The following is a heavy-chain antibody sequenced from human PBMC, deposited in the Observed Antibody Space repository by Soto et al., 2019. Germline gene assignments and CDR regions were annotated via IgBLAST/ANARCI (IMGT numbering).Heavy chain of an antibody. J-gene: IGHJ2*01. CDR1: GGSISSGGYY. CDR2: IYYSGST. V-gene: IGHV4-31*03. CDR3: ARGLWFGELLLYWYFDI. Sequence: PSETLSLTCTVSGGSISSGGYYWSWIRQHPGKGLEWIGYIYYSGSTYYNPSLKSRVTISVDTSKNQFSLKLSSVTAADTAVYYCARGLWFGELLLYWYFDIWGRGTLVTVSS. D-gene: IGHD3-10*01.